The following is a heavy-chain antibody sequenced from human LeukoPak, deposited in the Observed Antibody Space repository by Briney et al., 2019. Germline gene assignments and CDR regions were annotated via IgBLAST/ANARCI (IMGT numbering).Heavy chain of an antibody. CDR3: AKGEYYYDSSGSLFYY. D-gene: IGHD3-22*01. Sequence: PGGSLRLSCAASGFTFSSYAMSWVRQAPGKGLEWVSAISGSGGSTYYADSVKGRFTISRDNSKNTLYLQMNSLRAEDTAVYYCAKGEYYYDSSGSLFYYWGQGTLVTVSS. CDR2: ISGSGGST. CDR1: GFTFSSYA. V-gene: IGHV3-23*01. J-gene: IGHJ4*02.